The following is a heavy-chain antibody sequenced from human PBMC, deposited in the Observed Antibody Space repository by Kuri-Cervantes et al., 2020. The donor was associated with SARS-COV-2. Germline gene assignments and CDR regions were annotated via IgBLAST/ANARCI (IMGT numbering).Heavy chain of an antibody. J-gene: IGHJ4*02. Sequence: GGSLRLSCAAPGFTFSSYAMSWVRQAPGKGLEWVSAISGSGGSTYYADSVKGRFTISRDNSKNTLYLQMNSLRAEDTAVYYCAKDQHGIVVVVAAIDYWGQGTLVTVSS. CDR3: AKDQHGIVVVVAAIDY. D-gene: IGHD2-15*01. CDR1: GFTFSSYA. CDR2: ISGSGGST. V-gene: IGHV3-23*01.